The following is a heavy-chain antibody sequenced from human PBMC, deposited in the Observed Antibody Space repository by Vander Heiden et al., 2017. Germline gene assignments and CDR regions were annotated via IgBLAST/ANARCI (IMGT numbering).Heavy chain of an antibody. CDR1: GFTFDVYA. V-gene: IGHV3-9*01. J-gene: IGHJ4*02. Sequence: EVQLVESGGGLVQPGRSLRLSCAASGFTFDVYAMHWVRQAPGKGLEWVSGISWNSGSIGYADSVKGRFTISRDNAKNSLYLQMNSLRAEDTALYYCAKDGGYCSGGSCWGYYFDYWGQGTLVTVSS. D-gene: IGHD2-15*01. CDR3: AKDGGYCSGGSCWGYYFDY. CDR2: ISWNSGSI.